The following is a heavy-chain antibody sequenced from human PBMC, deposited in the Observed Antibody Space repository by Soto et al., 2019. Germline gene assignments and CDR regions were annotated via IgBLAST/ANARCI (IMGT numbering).Heavy chain of an antibody. CDR3: ARQGFGPLHGLVDV. CDR2: VHHSWGS. Sequence: QVQLQESGPGLVKPSETLSLSCTVSGGSISSYYWSWFRQSPGKRMEWIGYVHHSWGSSYNPSLQGXAXXSLDTSKSQFSLKVTSVTATDTAVYYCARQGFGPLHGLVDVWGQGTTVTVSS. D-gene: IGHD3-10*01. J-gene: IGHJ6*02. CDR1: GGSISSYY. V-gene: IGHV4-59*08.